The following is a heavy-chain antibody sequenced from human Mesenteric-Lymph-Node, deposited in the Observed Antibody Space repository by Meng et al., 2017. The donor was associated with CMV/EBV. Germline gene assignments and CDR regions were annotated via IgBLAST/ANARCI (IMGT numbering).Heavy chain of an antibody. CDR1: GFTFSSYE. CDR2: ISSSGSTI. D-gene: IGHD6-19*01. CDR3: ARVRYGWRDSPLDY. V-gene: IGHV3-48*03. J-gene: IGHJ4*02. Sequence: GESLMISCAASGFTFSSYEMNWVRQAPGKGLEWVSYISSSGSTIYYADSVKGRFTISRDNAKNSLYLQMNSLRAEDTAVYYCARVRYGWRDSPLDYWGQGTLVTVSS.